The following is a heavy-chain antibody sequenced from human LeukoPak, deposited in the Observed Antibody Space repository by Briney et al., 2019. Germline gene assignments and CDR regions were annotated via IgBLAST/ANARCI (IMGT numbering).Heavy chain of an antibody. D-gene: IGHD5-12*01. CDR2: ISNSGGRT. CDR1: GFTLSTNA. Sequence: GGSLRLSCLTSGFTLSTNAMSWVRQAPGKGLEWVSSISNSGGRTFYTDSVKGRFTISRDNSKITLYLQMNSLRAEDTAVYYCAKSYNGYESKPDYWGQGTLVTVSS. J-gene: IGHJ4*02. V-gene: IGHV3-23*01. CDR3: AKSYNGYESKPDY.